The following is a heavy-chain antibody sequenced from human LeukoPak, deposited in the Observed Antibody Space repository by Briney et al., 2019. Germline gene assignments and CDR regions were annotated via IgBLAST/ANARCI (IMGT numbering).Heavy chain of an antibody. D-gene: IGHD2-2*01. CDR3: ARATYCSSTSCYWGLDY. Sequence: GGSLRLSCAASGFTFSSYAMSWVRQAPGKGLEWVANIKQDGSEKYYVDSVKGRFTISRDNAKNSLYLQMNSLRAEDTAVYYCARATYCSSTSCYWGLDYWGQGTLVTVSS. V-gene: IGHV3-7*01. CDR2: IKQDGSEK. J-gene: IGHJ4*02. CDR1: GFTFSSYA.